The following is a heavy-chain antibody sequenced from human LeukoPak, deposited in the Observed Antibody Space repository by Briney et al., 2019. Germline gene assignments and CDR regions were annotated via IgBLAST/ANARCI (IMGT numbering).Heavy chain of an antibody. CDR3: ARAPIPYYYGSGSPGYYYYYYGMGV. V-gene: IGHV1-69*13. CDR1: GGTFSSYA. CDR2: IIPIFGTA. J-gene: IGHJ6*04. Sequence: GASVKVSCKASGGTFSSYAISWGRQAPGQGLEWMGGIIPIFGTANYAQKFQGRVTITADESTSTAYMELSSLRSEDTAVYYCARAPIPYYYGSGSPGYYYYYYGMGVWGKGTTVTVSS. D-gene: IGHD3-10*01.